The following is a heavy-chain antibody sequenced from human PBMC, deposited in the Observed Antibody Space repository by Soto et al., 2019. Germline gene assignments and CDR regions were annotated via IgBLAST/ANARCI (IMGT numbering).Heavy chain of an antibody. CDR2: INSDGSST. V-gene: IGHV3-74*01. D-gene: IGHD3-9*01. CDR3: ARGWRYDILTGYLGPGAVIPPVY. J-gene: IGHJ4*02. Sequence: PRVSPRLSFAAPGFTFSSYWMHWVRQAPGKGLVWVSRINSDGSSTSYADSVKGRFTISRDNAKNMLYLQMNSLRAEDTAVYYCARGWRYDILTGYLGPGAVIPPVYWGQGTLVTVSS. CDR1: GFTFSSYW.